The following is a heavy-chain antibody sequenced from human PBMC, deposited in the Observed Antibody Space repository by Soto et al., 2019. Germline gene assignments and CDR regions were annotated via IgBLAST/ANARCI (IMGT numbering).Heavy chain of an antibody. Sequence: GGSLRLSCAASGFTFSSYAMSWVRQAPGKGLEWVSAISGSGGSTYYADSVKGRFTISRDNSKNTLYLQMNSLRAEDTAVYYCAKVLGASSSWGGRYYYYYGMDVWGQGTTVTVSS. D-gene: IGHD6-13*01. V-gene: IGHV3-23*01. CDR3: AKVLGASSSWGGRYYYYYGMDV. CDR2: ISGSGGST. CDR1: GFTFSSYA. J-gene: IGHJ6*02.